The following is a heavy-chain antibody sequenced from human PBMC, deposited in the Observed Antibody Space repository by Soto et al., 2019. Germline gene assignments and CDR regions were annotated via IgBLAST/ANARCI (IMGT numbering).Heavy chain of an antibody. D-gene: IGHD1-26*01. Sequence: QPGGSLRLSCAASGFTFSSYGMHRVRQAPGKGLEWVAVISYDGSNKYYADSVKGRFTISRDNSKNTLYLQMNSLRAEDTAVYYCAKDSVGGYFDYWGQGTLVTVSS. CDR3: AKDSVGGYFDY. J-gene: IGHJ4*02. V-gene: IGHV3-30*18. CDR2: ISYDGSNK. CDR1: GFTFSSYG.